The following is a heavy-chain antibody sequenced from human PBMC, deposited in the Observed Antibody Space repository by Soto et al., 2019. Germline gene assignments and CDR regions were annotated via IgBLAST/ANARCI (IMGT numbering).Heavy chain of an antibody. Sequence: QVQLQQSGPGLVKPSQTLSLTCAISGDSVSSNSAAWNWIRQSPSRGLEWLGRTYYRSKWYNDSTGSVKSRITINPETTKNQFSLQLNSVTAEVPAVYYCAREDIVVVPAATNWFDPWGQGTLVTVSS. CDR2: TYYRSKWYN. V-gene: IGHV6-1*01. CDR3: AREDIVVVPAATNWFDP. CDR1: GDSVSSNSAA. J-gene: IGHJ5*02. D-gene: IGHD2-2*01.